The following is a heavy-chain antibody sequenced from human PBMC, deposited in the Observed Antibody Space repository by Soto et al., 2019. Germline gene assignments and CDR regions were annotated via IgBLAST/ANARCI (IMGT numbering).Heavy chain of an antibody. CDR3: ARVPCAGSYCPYFDN. J-gene: IGHJ4*02. D-gene: IGHD3-10*02. CDR1: GFTFSNYA. Sequence: QVQLVESGGGVVQPGRSLRLSCVASGFTFSNYAIHWVRQAPGKGLEWVTVISYDGSNKYYADSAKGRFTISRDNSKNTVHLQRDSLRAEDTAVYYCARVPCAGSYCPYFDNWGQGTLVTVSS. V-gene: IGHV3-30-3*01. CDR2: ISYDGSNK.